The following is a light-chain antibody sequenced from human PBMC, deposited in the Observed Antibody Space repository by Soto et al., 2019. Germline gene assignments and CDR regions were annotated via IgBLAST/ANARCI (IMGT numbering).Light chain of an antibody. V-gene: IGLV3-27*01. CDR3: YSAADNMRV. CDR2: KDS. J-gene: IGLJ1*01. CDR1: VLAKKY. Sequence: DLTQPSSVSVSPGQTARITCSGDVLAKKYARWFQQKPGQAPVLVIYKDSERPSGIPERFSGSSSGTTVTLTISGAQVEDEADYYCYSAADNMRVFGTGTKVTVL.